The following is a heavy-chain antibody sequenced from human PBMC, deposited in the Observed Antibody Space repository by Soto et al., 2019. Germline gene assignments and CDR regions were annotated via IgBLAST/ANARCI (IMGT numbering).Heavy chain of an antibody. CDR3: ARETGSIVLMVYAPYFDY. J-gene: IGHJ4*02. CDR2: ISSSSSYI. V-gene: IGHV3-21*01. D-gene: IGHD2-8*01. CDR1: GFTFSSYS. Sequence: PGGSLRLSCAASGFTFSSYSMNWVRQAPGKGLEWVSSISSSSSYIYYADSVKGRFTISRDNAKNSLYLQMNSLRAEDTAVYYCARETGSIVLMVYAPYFDYWGQGTLVTVSS.